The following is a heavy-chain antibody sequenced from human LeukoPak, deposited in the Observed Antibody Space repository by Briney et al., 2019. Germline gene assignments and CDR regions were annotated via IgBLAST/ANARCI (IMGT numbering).Heavy chain of an antibody. CDR1: GFTFSSYG. J-gene: IGHJ4*02. D-gene: IGHD4-17*01. Sequence: GGSLRLSCAASGFTFSSYGISWVRRAPGRGLGWVSAISGRNSNTYYADSVEGRFTIPRDNSKSTLFLQMNSLRADDTAVYYCAKRSDYGTKGNYFDSWGQGTPVTVSS. CDR3: AKRSDYGTKGNYFDS. CDR2: ISGRNSNT. V-gene: IGHV3-23*01.